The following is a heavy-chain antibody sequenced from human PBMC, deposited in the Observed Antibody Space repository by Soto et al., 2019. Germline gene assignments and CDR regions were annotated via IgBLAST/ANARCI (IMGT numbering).Heavy chain of an antibody. CDR2: IDSDGSTT. CDR3: GKNKSDPADY. D-gene: IGHD2-21*02. V-gene: IGHV3-74*01. Sequence: PWGSLRLSCAVSGFTFINYCMHWVRQAPGKGLEWVSRIDSDGSTTPYAAFVKGRSTTSTDNAKNTVSLPMNSLRVEATTVYYCGKNKSDPADYWGPGILVTVSS. J-gene: IGHJ4*02. CDR1: GFTFINYC.